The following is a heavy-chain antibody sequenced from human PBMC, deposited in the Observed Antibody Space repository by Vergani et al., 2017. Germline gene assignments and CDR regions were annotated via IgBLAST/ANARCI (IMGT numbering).Heavy chain of an antibody. J-gene: IGHJ4*02. CDR1: GGSISSYY. V-gene: IGHV4-59*01. CDR2: IYYSGST. CDR3: ARHERSYYDILTGYYPGVYYFDY. Sequence: QVQLQESGPGLVKPSETLSLTCTVSGGSISSYYWSWIRQPPGKGLEWIGYIYYSGSTNYNPSLKSRVTISVDTSKNQFSLKLSSVTAADTAVYYCARHERSYYDILTGYYPGVYYFDYWGQGTLVTVSS. D-gene: IGHD3-9*01.